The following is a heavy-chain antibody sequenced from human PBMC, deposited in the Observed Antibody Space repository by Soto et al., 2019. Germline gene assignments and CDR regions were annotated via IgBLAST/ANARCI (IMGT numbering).Heavy chain of an antibody. V-gene: IGHV4-34*01. CDR2: INHGGGT. CDR3: ARIPYSIVLPLDY. CDR1: GGSFSGYY. Sequence: SETLSLTCGVYGGSFSGYYWSWIRQPPGKGLEWIGEINHGGGTNYNPSLKSRVTISGDTSKKQFSLKLRFVTAADTGVYYCARIPYSIVLPLDYWGQGTLVTVSS. J-gene: IGHJ4*02. D-gene: IGHD4-4*01.